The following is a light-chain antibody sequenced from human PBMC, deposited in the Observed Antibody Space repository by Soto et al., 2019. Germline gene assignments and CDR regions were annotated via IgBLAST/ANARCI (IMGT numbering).Light chain of an antibody. Sequence: QSALTQPASVSGSPGQSITISCTGTSSDVGSYNLVSWYQQHPGTAPKLMIYEAFKRPSGVSNRFSGSKSGDTASLTISGLQAEDEADYYCCSYAGGTTLYVFGTGTKLTVL. CDR1: SSDVGSYNL. CDR2: EAF. J-gene: IGLJ1*01. V-gene: IGLV2-23*01. CDR3: CSYAGGTTLYV.